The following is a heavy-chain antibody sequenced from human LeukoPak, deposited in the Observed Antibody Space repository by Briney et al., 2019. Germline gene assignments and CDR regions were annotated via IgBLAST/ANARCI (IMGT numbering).Heavy chain of an antibody. J-gene: IGHJ4*02. D-gene: IGHD3-22*01. Sequence: GASVKVSCKASGYTFTSYGISWVRQAPGQGLEWMGWISAYNGNTNYAQKLQGRVTMTTDTSTSTAYMELRSLRSDDTAVYYCARDRREGYYDSSGYYYRGGFDYWGQGTLVTVSS. CDR3: ARDRREGYYDSSGYYYRGGFDY. CDR2: ISAYNGNT. V-gene: IGHV1-18*01. CDR1: GYTFTSYG.